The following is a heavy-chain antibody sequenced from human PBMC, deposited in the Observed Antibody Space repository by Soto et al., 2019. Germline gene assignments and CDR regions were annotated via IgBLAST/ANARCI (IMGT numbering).Heavy chain of an antibody. Sequence: EVQMLETGGGLVQPGGSLRLSCAASGFTFRNYAMNWVRQAPGKGLEWVSSISYSGDSSYFADSVKGRFTVARDNSMSTLYLQMSSLRAEDTAVYYCAKSDGTTRGYYYYIDVWGKGTPVTVSS. J-gene: IGHJ6*03. D-gene: IGHD1-1*01. V-gene: IGHV3-23*01. CDR1: GFTFRNYA. CDR2: ISYSGDSS. CDR3: AKSDGTTRGYYYYIDV.